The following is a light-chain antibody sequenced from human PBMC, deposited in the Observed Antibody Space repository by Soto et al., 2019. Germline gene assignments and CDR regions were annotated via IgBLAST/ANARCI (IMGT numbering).Light chain of an antibody. CDR2: GAS. V-gene: IGKV3-20*01. CDR1: TSAYSTY. Sequence: EIVLTQSPGTLSLSPGERATLSCRASTSAYSTYLAWYQQKPGQAPRLLIYGASSRATGIPDRFSGSGSGTDFTLTISRLEPEDFAVYYCQQYGSSPHTFGGGTKVEIK. CDR3: QQYGSSPHT. J-gene: IGKJ4*01.